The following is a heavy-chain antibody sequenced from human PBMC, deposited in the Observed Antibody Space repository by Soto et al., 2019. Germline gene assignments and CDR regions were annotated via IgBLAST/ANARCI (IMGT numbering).Heavy chain of an antibody. Sequence: PGGSLRLSCAASGFTFSSYWMHWVRQAPGKGLVWVSRINSDGSSTSYAQKFQGRVTMTRDTSTSTVYMELSSLRSEDTAVYYCARDPYSGYDFNNFDYWGQGTLVTVSS. CDR3: ARDPYSGYDFNNFDY. CDR1: GFTFSSYW. V-gene: IGHV3-74*01. J-gene: IGHJ4*02. CDR2: INSDGSST. D-gene: IGHD5-12*01.